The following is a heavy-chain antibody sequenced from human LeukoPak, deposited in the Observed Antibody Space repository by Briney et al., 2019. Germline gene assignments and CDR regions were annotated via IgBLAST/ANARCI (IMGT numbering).Heavy chain of an antibody. D-gene: IGHD6-19*01. CDR1: GFTVSGTY. CDR2: IFDAGRT. CDR3: AGATKWLAHDF. V-gene: IGHV3-53*01. Sequence: WGSLRLSCAASGFTVSGTYMSWVRQAAGKGWEWVSTIFDAGRTTYADSVKGRFTISRDNYKNTLLLQMNSLRADDTAVYYCAGATKWLAHDFWGQGTLVTVPS. J-gene: IGHJ4*02.